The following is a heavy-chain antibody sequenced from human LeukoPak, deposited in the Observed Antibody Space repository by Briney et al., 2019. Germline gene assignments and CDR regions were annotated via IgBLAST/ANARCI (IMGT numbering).Heavy chain of an antibody. CDR1: GYTFTDYY. CDR2: INPHSGGT. D-gene: IGHD3-10*01. J-gene: IGHJ3*02. CDR3: ARDGPSMVRAVIPFDI. Sequence: ASVKVSCMTSGYTFTDYYMHWVRQAPGQGLEWMGWINPHSGGTYYAQKFQGRVTMTRDSSTSTAYMELSNLRSDDTAVYYCARDGPSMVRAVIPFDIWGQGTMVTVSS. V-gene: IGHV1-2*02.